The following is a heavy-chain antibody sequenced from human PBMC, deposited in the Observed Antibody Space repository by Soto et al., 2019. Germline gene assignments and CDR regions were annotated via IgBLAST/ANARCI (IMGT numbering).Heavy chain of an antibody. CDR1: GVSITSGSYY. Sequence: HVQLQESGPGPVTPSQTLSLSCTVSGVSITSGSYYWTWVRQSPGKGLEWIGYRYYIGNTYYNPSLNGRATISVDTSNNQFSLKLTSVTAADTAVYYCARGGYDTSGQTFIGWGPDCWGQGTLVTVSS. CDR2: RYYIGNT. CDR3: ARGGYDTSGQTFIGWGPDC. V-gene: IGHV4-30-4*01. J-gene: IGHJ4*02. D-gene: IGHD3-22*01.